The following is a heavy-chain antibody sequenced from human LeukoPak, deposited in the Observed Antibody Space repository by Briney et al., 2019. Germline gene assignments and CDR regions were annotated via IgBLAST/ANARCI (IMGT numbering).Heavy chain of an antibody. CDR3: ARLPTFYDSSGYHYDY. Sequence: GGPLRLSCVASGFTFNNYAMSWVRQAPGRGLEWASSTAGSGIGKDYADSVKGRFTISKDKSKNTLYLQMDNLRAEDTGVYFCARLPTFYDSSGYHYDYWGQGTLVTVSS. J-gene: IGHJ4*02. V-gene: IGHV3-23*01. D-gene: IGHD3-22*01. CDR1: GFTFNNYA. CDR2: TAGSGIGK.